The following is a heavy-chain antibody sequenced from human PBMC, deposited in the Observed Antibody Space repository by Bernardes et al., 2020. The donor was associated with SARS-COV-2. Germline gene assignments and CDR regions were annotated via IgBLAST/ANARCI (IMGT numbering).Heavy chain of an antibody. D-gene: IGHD3-10*01. CDR3: ATAPALRMVRGVIRSSYYYYYGMDV. CDR2: FDPEDGET. V-gene: IGHV1-24*01. J-gene: IGHJ6*02. CDR1: GYTLTALS. Sequence: ASVKVSCKVSGYTLTALSMHWVRQAPGKGLEWMGGFDPEDGETIYAQKFQGRVTMTEDTSTDTAYMELSSLRSEDTAVYYCATAPALRMVRGVIRSSYYYYYGMDVWGQGTTVTVSS.